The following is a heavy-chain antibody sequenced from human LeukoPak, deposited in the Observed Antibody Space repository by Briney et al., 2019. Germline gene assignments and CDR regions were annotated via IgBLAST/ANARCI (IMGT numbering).Heavy chain of an antibody. V-gene: IGHV1-24*01. Sequence: ASVKVSCKVSGYTLTELSMHWVRQAPGKGVEWMGGFDPEDGETIYAQKFQGRVTMTEDTSTDTAYMELSSLRSEDTAVYYCATDYYDSSGFDAFDIWGQGTMVTVSS. CDR2: FDPEDGET. D-gene: IGHD3-22*01. CDR3: ATDYYDSSGFDAFDI. J-gene: IGHJ3*02. CDR1: GYTLTELS.